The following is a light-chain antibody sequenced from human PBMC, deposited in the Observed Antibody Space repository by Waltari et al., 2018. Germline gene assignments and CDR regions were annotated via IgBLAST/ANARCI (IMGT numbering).Light chain of an antibody. CDR2: EAS. CDR1: QRISNW. CDR3: QRYDGPASGT. Sequence: DIQMTQSPSTLSASIGDRVTITCRASQRISNWLARYQQKPGKAPKLLIYEASVLESGVPSRFSGGGSGSEFTLTIGSLQPDDFATYYCQRYDGPASGTFGQGTKVEIK. J-gene: IGKJ1*01. V-gene: IGKV1-5*03.